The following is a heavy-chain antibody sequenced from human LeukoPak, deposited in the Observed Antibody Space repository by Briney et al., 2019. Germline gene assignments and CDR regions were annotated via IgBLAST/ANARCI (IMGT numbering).Heavy chain of an antibody. V-gene: IGHV1-46*01. CDR3: ARGLYDILTGHSEGDWFDP. CDR2: INPSGGST. J-gene: IGHJ5*02. D-gene: IGHD3-9*01. CDR1: GYTFTSYY. Sequence: ASVKVSCKASGYTFTSYYMHWVRQAPGQGLEWMGIINPSGGSTSYAQKFQGRVTMTRDTSTSTVYMELSSLRCEDTAVYYCARGLYDILTGHSEGDWFDPWGQGTLVTVSS.